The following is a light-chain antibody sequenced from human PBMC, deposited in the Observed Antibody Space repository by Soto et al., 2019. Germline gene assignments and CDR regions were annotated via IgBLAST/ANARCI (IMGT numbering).Light chain of an antibody. CDR3: QQYGSSPHT. CDR2: GAS. V-gene: IGKV3-20*01. CDR1: QSVSSSY. J-gene: IGKJ2*01. Sequence: EIVLTQSPGTLSLSPGERATLSCRASQSVSSSYLAWYQHKPGQAPRLLIYGASSRATGIPDRFSGSGSGTDFPLTISRLEPEDFAVYYCQQYGSSPHTFGPGTKLEIK.